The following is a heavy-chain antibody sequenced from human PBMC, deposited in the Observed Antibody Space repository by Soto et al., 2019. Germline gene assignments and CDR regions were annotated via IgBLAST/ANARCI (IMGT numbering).Heavy chain of an antibody. J-gene: IGHJ6*02. CDR2: IYYSGST. D-gene: IGHD2-15*01. CDR3: AREVVVVVAATPYYYYGMDV. V-gene: IGHV4-31*03. CDR1: GGSISSGGYY. Sequence: SETLSLTRTVSGGSISSGGYYWSWIRQHPGKGLEWIGYIYYSGSTYYNPSLKSRVTISVDTSKNQFSLKLSSVTAADTAVYYCAREVVVVVAATPYYYYGMDVWGQGTTVTVSS.